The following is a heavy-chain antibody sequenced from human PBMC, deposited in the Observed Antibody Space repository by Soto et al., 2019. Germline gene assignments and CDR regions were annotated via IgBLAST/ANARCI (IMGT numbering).Heavy chain of an antibody. CDR3: ARGNRDYGDYSNYFFAL. CDR2: IIPMYGTA. V-gene: IGHV1-69*12. Sequence: QVQLVQSGAEMKKPGSSVRVSCKSSGGTFISYAISWVRQGPRQGLEWMGGIIPMYGTATYAQKFQGRVTITADESTSTGYMELHSLRSDDTAVYFCARGNRDYGDYSNYFFALWGQGTLVTVSS. J-gene: IGHJ4*02. CDR1: GGTFISYA. D-gene: IGHD4-17*01.